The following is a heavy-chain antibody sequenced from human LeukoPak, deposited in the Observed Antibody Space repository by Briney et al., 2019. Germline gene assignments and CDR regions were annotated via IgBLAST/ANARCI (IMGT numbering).Heavy chain of an antibody. V-gene: IGHV4-39*07. CDR1: GGSLSSSSYF. CDR3: ARDERVVVVAATPSGAFDI. CDR2: IYYSGST. J-gene: IGHJ3*02. Sequence: SETLSLTRTVSGGSLSSSSYFWGWIRQPPGKGLEWIGSIYYSGSTYYNPSLKSRVTISVDTSKNQFSLKLSSVTAADTAVYYCARDERVVVVAATPSGAFDIWGQGTMVTVSS. D-gene: IGHD2-15*01.